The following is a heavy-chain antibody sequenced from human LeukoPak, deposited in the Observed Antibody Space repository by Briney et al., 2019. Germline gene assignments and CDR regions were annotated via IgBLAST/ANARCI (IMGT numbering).Heavy chain of an antibody. D-gene: IGHD3-3*01. J-gene: IGHJ1*01. CDR3: ARRSSYSYFPH. CDR2: IYDSGST. V-gene: IGHV4-39*07. Sequence: KSSETLSLTCTVSGGSIRSSYYYWGWIRQPPGKGLEWIGSIYDSGSTNYNPSLKSRVTISVDTSKNQFSLKLSSVTAADTAVYYCARRSSYSYFPHWGQGTLVTVSS. CDR1: GGSIRSSYYY.